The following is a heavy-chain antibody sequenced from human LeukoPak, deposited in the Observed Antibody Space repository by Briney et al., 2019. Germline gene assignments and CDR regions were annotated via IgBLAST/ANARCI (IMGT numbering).Heavy chain of an antibody. D-gene: IGHD5-24*01. CDR2: IRYDGSNK. CDR3: ARLVPGWGAGYNNY. V-gene: IGHV3-30*02. CDR1: GFTFSSYG. Sequence: GGSLRLSCAASGFTFSSYGMHWVRQAPGKGLEWVAFIRYDGSNKYYADSVKGRFTISRDNAKNTLYLQMNSLRAEDTAVYYCARLVPGWGAGYNNYWGQGTLVTVSS. J-gene: IGHJ4*02.